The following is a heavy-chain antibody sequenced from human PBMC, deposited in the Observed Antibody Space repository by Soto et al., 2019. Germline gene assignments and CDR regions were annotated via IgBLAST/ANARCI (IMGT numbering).Heavy chain of an antibody. D-gene: IGHD2-15*01. CDR3: AAGRYCSGGSCYPGTDFDY. CDR2: IVVGSGNT. CDR1: GFTFTSSA. Sequence: SVKVSCKASGFTFTSSAMQWVRQARGQRLEWIGWIVVGSGNTNYAQKFQERVTITRDMSTSTAYMELSSLRSEDTAVYYCAAGRYCSGGSCYPGTDFDYWGQGTLVTVSS. V-gene: IGHV1-58*02. J-gene: IGHJ4*02.